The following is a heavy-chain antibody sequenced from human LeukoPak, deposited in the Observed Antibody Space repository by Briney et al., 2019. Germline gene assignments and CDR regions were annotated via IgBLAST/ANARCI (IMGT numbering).Heavy chain of an antibody. CDR3: ARVVAGLEVPGTDFDY. Sequence: ASVKVSCKASGGTFSSYAISWVRQAPGQGLEWMGGIILIFDTANYAQKFKGRLTITADKSTSTAYMELSSLRSEDTAVYYCARVVAGLEVPGTDFDYWGQGTLVTVSS. D-gene: IGHD1-7*01. V-gene: IGHV1-69*06. CDR2: IILIFDTA. CDR1: GGTFSSYA. J-gene: IGHJ4*02.